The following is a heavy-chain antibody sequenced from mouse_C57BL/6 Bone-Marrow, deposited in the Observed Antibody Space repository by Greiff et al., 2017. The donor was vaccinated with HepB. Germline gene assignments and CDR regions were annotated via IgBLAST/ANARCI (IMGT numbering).Heavy chain of an antibody. D-gene: IGHD1-2*01. CDR2: IYPRSGNT. Sequence: VKLQESGAELARPGASVKLSCKASGYTFTSYGISWVKQRTGQGLEWIGEIYPRSGNTYYNEKFKGKATLTADKSSSTAYMELRSLTSEDSAVYFCARGGTLIDYWGQGTSVTVSS. J-gene: IGHJ4*01. CDR3: ARGGTLIDY. V-gene: IGHV1-81*01. CDR1: GYTFTSYG.